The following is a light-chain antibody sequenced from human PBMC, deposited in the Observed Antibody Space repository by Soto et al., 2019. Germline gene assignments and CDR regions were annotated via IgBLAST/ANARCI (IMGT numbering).Light chain of an antibody. V-gene: IGKV1-5*01. CDR1: QSISSW. J-gene: IGKJ1*01. CDR2: DAS. Sequence: DIQMTQSPSTLSASVGDRVTISCRASQSISSWLAWYQQKPGKAPKLLIYDASSLESEVPSRFSGSGFGTEFTLTISSLQPDDFATNYCQQYNSYSPSTFGQGTKVEIK. CDR3: QQYNSYSPST.